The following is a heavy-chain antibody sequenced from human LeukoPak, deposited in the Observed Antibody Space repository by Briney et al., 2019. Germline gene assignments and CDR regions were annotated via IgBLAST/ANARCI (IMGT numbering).Heavy chain of an antibody. J-gene: IGHJ4*02. D-gene: IGHD3-10*01. CDR1: GFTFSSYA. CDR3: ANSVYGSVDY. Sequence: GGSLRLSCAASGFTFSSYAMSWVRQAPGKGLEWVSAISGSGGSTYYAGSVKGRFTISRDNSKNTLYLQMNSLRAEDTAVYYCANSVYGSVDYWGQGTLVTVSS. CDR2: ISGSGGST. V-gene: IGHV3-23*01.